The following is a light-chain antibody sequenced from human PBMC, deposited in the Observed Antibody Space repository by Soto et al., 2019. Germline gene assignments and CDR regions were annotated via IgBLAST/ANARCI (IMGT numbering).Light chain of an antibody. V-gene: IGKV1-9*01. J-gene: IGKJ4*01. CDR3: QQLRMYPST. Sequence: IHLTESPSSLSASVGDSVTIICRASQDIAIYLAWYQQKQGEAPKLLIYAASTLYGGVPSRFSGSGSGTDVDLTITSLQAEDFATYYCQQLRMYPSTFGGGTKVDIK. CDR1: QDIAIY. CDR2: AAS.